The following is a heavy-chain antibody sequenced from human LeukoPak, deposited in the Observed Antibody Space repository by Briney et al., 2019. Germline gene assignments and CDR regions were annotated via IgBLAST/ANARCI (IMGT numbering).Heavy chain of an antibody. D-gene: IGHD3-22*01. J-gene: IGHJ4*02. Sequence: PGGSLRLSCGASGFTFSSYWMSWVRQAPGKGLEWVANIKQDGSEKYYVDSVKGRFTISRDNAKNSLYLQMNSLRAEDTAVYYCAREGYYDSSGYYSFDYWGQGTLVTVSS. CDR2: IKQDGSEK. CDR3: AREGYYDSSGYYSFDY. CDR1: GFTFSSYW. V-gene: IGHV3-7*01.